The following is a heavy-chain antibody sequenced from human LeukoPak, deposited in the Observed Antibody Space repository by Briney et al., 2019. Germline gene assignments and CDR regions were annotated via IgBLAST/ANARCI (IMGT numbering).Heavy chain of an antibody. Sequence: PSETLSLARAVYGGSFSGYYWSWIRQPPGKGLEWIGEINHSGSTNYNPSLKSRVTISVDTSKNQFSLKLSSVTAADTAVYYCASPHRYYYGSGSYKGWFDPWGQGTLVTVSS. CDR1: GGSFSGYY. D-gene: IGHD3-10*01. V-gene: IGHV4-34*01. CDR2: INHSGST. J-gene: IGHJ5*02. CDR3: ASPHRYYYGSGSYKGWFDP.